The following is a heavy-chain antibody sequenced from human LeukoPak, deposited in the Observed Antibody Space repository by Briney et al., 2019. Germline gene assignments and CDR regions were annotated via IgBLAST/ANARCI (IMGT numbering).Heavy chain of an antibody. Sequence: GGSLRLSCAASGFTFSSYWMHWVRPAPGKGLVWVSRINSDGSSTSYADSVKGRFTISRDNAKTTLYLQMNSLRAEDTAVYYCARANYYGSGRAAFDIWGQGTMVTVSS. D-gene: IGHD3-10*01. CDR2: INSDGSST. J-gene: IGHJ3*02. V-gene: IGHV3-74*01. CDR3: ARANYYGSGRAAFDI. CDR1: GFTFSSYW.